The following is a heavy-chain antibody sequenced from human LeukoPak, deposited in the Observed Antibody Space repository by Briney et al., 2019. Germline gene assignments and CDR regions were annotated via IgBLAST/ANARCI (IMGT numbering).Heavy chain of an antibody. Sequence: SETLSLTCTVSGGSISSYYWSWIRQPAGKGLEWIGRIYTSGSTNYNPSLKSRVTISVDTSKNQFSLKLSPVTAADTAVYYCARLEVLWFGELYAFFDYWGQGTLVTVSS. J-gene: IGHJ4*02. CDR1: GGSISSYY. D-gene: IGHD3-10*01. CDR2: IYTSGST. CDR3: ARLEVLWFGELYAFFDY. V-gene: IGHV4-4*07.